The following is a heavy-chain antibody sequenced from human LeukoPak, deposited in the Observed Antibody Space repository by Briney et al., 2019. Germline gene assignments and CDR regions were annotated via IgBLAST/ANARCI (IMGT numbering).Heavy chain of an antibody. D-gene: IGHD3-9*01. Sequence: GGSLRLSCVASGLSVSSNYMSWVRQAPGKGLEWVSVIYRDGSSYYAESVKGRFTISRDNYKNALYIQMNSLRAEDTAVYYCARSFYDILIGYYQYFDYWGQGTLVTVSS. CDR1: GLSVSSNY. CDR3: ARSFYDILIGYYQYFDY. V-gene: IGHV3-66*01. CDR2: IYRDGSS. J-gene: IGHJ4*02.